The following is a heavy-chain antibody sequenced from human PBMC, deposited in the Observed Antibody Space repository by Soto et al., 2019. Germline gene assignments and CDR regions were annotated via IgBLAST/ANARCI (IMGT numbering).Heavy chain of an antibody. D-gene: IGHD5-18*01. CDR1: GFTFNNYA. CDR2: ISYDGSSK. Sequence: QVQLVESGGGVVQPGGSLRLSCAASGFTFNNYAMHWVRQAPGKGLGWVAFISYDGSSKYYADSVTGRFTISRDNSRNTLYLQMNSLRAEDTAVYYCARGDGYIYGNTFDSWGQGTLVTVSS. J-gene: IGHJ4*02. V-gene: IGHV3-30-3*01. CDR3: ARGDGYIYGNTFDS.